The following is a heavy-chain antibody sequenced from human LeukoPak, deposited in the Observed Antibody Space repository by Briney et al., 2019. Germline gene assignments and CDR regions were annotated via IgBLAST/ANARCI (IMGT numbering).Heavy chain of an antibody. CDR1: GFTFSSYA. CDR3: ARQVHNSGWYLDY. J-gene: IGHJ4*02. D-gene: IGHD5-12*01. V-gene: IGHV3-23*01. Sequence: GGSLRLSCAASGFTFSSYAINWVRQAPGKGLEWVSGISASGGSTYYADSVKGRFTISRDNSKNTLYLQMNSLRAEDTAVYYCARQVHNSGWYLDYWGQGTLVAVSS. CDR2: ISASGGST.